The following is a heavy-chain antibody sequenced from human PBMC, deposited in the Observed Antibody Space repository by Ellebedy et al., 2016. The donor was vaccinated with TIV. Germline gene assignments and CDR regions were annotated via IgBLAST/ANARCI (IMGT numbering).Heavy chain of an antibody. J-gene: IGHJ6*02. CDR1: GDSVSSSTPA. CDR2: TYYRFQWYF. CDR3: ARAKCSGGCSRGFDV. Sequence: SQTLSLTCAISGDSVSSSTPAWNWIRQSPSRGLEWLGRTYYRFQWYFDYAVSVESRITINPDTSKNQFSLQLNSVTPEDTAVYYCARAKCSGGCSRGFDVWGQGTTVTVSS. V-gene: IGHV6-1*01. D-gene: IGHD2-15*01.